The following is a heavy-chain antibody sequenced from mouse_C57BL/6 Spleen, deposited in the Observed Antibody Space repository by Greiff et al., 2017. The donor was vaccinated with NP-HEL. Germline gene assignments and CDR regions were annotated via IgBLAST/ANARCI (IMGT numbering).Heavy chain of an antibody. V-gene: IGHV7-3*01. J-gene: IGHJ1*03. CDR2: IRNKANGYTT. D-gene: IGHD2-5*01. CDR1: GFTFTDYY. CDR3: ARYGGRAYDSNYGYLDV. Sequence: EVKLVESGGGLVQPGGSLSLSCAASGFTFTDYYMSWVRQPPGKALEWLGFIRNKANGYTTEYSASVKGRFTISRDNSQSILYLQMNALRAPDSATYYCARYGGRAYDSNYGYLDVWGKGTTVTVSS.